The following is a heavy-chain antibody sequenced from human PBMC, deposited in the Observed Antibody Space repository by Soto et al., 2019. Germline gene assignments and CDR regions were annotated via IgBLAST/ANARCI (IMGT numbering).Heavy chain of an antibody. D-gene: IGHD2-15*01. CDR1: GYSVTSSDYY. Sequence: PSETLSLTCSVSGYSVTSSDYYWAWLRQPPGKGLEWIGSMFYSGLTYYNPSLKSRVTLSVDTSKNQFSVRLNSVTAADTAVYYCARLSVSLSGPYGIHVWGQGTTVTVS. J-gene: IGHJ6*02. V-gene: IGHV4-39*01. CDR2: MFYSGLT. CDR3: ARLSVSLSGPYGIHV.